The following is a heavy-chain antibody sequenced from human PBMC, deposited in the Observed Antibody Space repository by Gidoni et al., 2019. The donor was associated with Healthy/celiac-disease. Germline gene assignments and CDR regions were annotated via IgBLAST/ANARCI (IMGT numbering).Heavy chain of an antibody. V-gene: IGHV3-33*01. CDR1: GFTFSSYG. CDR2: IWYDGSNK. CDR3: ARDPHIAVAGTNGYFDL. J-gene: IGHJ2*01. D-gene: IGHD6-19*01. Sequence: QVQLVESGGGVVQPGRSLRLSCAASGFTFSSYGMHWVRQAPGQGLEWVAVIWYDGSNKYYADSVKGRFTISRDNSKNTLYLQMNSLRAEDTAVYYCARDPHIAVAGTNGYFDLWGRGTLVTVSS.